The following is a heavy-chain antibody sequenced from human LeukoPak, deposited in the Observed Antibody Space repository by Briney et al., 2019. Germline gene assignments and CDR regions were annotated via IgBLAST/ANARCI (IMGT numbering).Heavy chain of an antibody. J-gene: IGHJ6*02. CDR1: RGTFISYT. CDR2: IIPILGMA. D-gene: IGHD2-15*01. V-gene: IGHV1-69*02. Sequence: GSSVKVSCKASRGTFISYTISWVRQAPGQGLEWMGGIIPILGMANYAQKFQGRVTITADKSTSTAYMELSSLRSEDTAVYYCARGTGYCSGGSCSADAYYYYGMDVWGQGTTVTVSS. CDR3: ARGTGYCSGGSCSADAYYYYGMDV.